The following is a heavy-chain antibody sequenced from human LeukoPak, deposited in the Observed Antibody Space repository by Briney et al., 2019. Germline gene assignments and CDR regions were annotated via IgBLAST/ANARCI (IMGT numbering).Heavy chain of an antibody. D-gene: IGHD1-26*01. J-gene: IGHJ4*02. CDR1: GGSFSGYY. CDR2: INHSGST. CDR3: ARSGSYSSRPDY. Sequence: PSETLSLTCAVYGGSFSGYYWSWIRQPPGKGLEWIGEINHSGSTNYNPSLKSRVTISVDTSKNQFSLKLSSVTAADTAVYYCARSGSYSSRPDYWGQGTLDTVSS. V-gene: IGHV4-34*01.